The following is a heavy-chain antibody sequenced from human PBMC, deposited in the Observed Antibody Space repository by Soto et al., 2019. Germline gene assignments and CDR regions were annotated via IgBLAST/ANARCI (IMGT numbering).Heavy chain of an antibody. Sequence: QVQLVEPGGGVVQPGRSLRLSCAASGFTFSSYGMHWVRQAPGKGLEWVAVIWYDGSNKYYADSVKGRFTISRDNSKNTLYLQMNSLRAEDTAVYYCAREGYNYGSGSYDYYYGMDVWGQGTTVTVSS. CDR1: GFTFSSYG. J-gene: IGHJ6*02. V-gene: IGHV3-33*01. CDR3: AREGYNYGSGSYDYYYGMDV. CDR2: IWYDGSNK. D-gene: IGHD3-10*01.